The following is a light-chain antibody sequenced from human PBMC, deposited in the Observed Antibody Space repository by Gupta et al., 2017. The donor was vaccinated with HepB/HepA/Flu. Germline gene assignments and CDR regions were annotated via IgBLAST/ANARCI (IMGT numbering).Light chain of an antibody. CDR2: DVN. J-gene: IGLJ2*01. CDR1: SGDVGAYNY. Sequence: QSAMTQPASVSGSPGQSITVSCTGTSGDVGAYNYVSWYQQHPGQAPKLIIYDVNTRPSGVSNRFSGSQSGNTAYLTISGLQAEDEAHYYCRAYTRTFSLVFGGGTKVTVL. CDR3: RAYTRTFSLV. V-gene: IGLV2-14*01.